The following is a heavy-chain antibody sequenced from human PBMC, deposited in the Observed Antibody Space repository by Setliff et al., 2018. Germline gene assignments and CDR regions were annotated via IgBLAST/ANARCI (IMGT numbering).Heavy chain of an antibody. CDR1: GFTFSDHH. V-gene: IGHV3-15*01. Sequence: PGGSLRLSCAASGFTFSDHHMDWVRQAPGKGLEWVGRIKSKTDGGTTDYAAPVKGRFTISRDDSKNTLYLQMNSLKTEDTAVYYCTTSSGYYLDAFDIWGQGTMVTVSS. CDR3: TTSSGYYLDAFDI. CDR2: IKSKTDGGTT. D-gene: IGHD3-22*01. J-gene: IGHJ3*02.